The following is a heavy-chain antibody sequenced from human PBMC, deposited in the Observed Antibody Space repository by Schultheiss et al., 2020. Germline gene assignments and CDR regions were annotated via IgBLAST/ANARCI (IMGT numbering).Heavy chain of an antibody. CDR1: GGSISSYY. V-gene: IGHV4-4*07. D-gene: IGHD4-17*01. CDR3: ARDTVPNYYYGMDV. CDR2: IYTSGST. J-gene: IGHJ6*02. Sequence: LSLTCTVSGGSISSYYWSWIRQPAGKGLEWIGRIYTSGSTNYNPSLKSRVTMSVDTSKNQFSLKLSSVTAADTAVYYCARDTVPNYYYGMDVWGQGTTVTVSS.